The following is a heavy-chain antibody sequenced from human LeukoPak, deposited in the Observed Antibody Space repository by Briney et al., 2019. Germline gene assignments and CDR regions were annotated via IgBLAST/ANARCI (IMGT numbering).Heavy chain of an antibody. V-gene: IGHV3-30*18. Sequence: GGSLRLSCAASGFTFSSYGMHWVRQAPGKGLEWVAVISYDGSNKYYADSVKGRFTISRDNSKNTLYLQMNSLRDEDTAVYYCAKDRNNLNWFDPWGQGTLVTVSS. CDR2: ISYDGSNK. J-gene: IGHJ5*02. CDR3: AKDRNNLNWFDP. CDR1: GFTFSSYG. D-gene: IGHD1-14*01.